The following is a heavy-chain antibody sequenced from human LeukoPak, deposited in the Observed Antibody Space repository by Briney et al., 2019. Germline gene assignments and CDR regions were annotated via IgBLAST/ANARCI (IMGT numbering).Heavy chain of an antibody. CDR3: ARVRDGFDP. V-gene: IGHV4-34*01. Sequence: SETLSLTCAVYGGSFSGYYWSWIRQPPGKGLEWIGEINHSGSTNYNPSLKSRVTISVDTSKNQFSLKLSSVTAADTAIYYCARVRDGFDPWGQGTLVTVSS. CDR1: GGSFSGYY. CDR2: INHSGST. J-gene: IGHJ5*02.